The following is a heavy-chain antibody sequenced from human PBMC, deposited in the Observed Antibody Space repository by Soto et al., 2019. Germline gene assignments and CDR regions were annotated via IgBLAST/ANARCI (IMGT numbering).Heavy chain of an antibody. D-gene: IGHD4-17*01. CDR3: SWTYGDYDDY. V-gene: IGHV1-69*02. Sequence: QVQLVQSGAEVKKPGSSVKVSCKASGGTFSSYTISWVRQAPGQGLEWMGRIIPILGIANYAQKFQGRVTITADKSTSTADMELSSLRSEDTALYYGSWTYGDYDDYWGQGTLVTVSS. CDR1: GGTFSSYT. J-gene: IGHJ4*02. CDR2: IIPILGIA.